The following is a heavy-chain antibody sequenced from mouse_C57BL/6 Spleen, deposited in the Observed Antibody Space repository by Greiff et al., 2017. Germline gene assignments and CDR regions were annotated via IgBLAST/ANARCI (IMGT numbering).Heavy chain of an antibody. D-gene: IGHD2-2*01. CDR3: ARIYYGYDEDYAMDY. CDR2: IYPGSGST. V-gene: IGHV1-55*01. J-gene: IGHJ4*01. Sequence: LQQPGAELVKPGASVKMSCKASGYTFTSYWITWVKQRPGQGLEWIGDIYPGSGSTNYNEKFKSKATLTVDTSSSTAYMQLSSLTSEDSAVYYCARIYYGYDEDYAMDYWGQGTSVTVSS. CDR1: GYTFTSYW.